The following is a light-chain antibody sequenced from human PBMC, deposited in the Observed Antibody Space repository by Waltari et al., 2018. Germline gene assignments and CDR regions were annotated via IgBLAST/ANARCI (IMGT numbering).Light chain of an antibody. V-gene: IGKV4-1*01. Sequence: DIVMTQSPDSLAVSLGERATIHCKSSQTLLYSSNNKNYLAWYQQKPGQPPKLLIYWASARESGVPDRFSGSGSGTDFTLTSSSLQAEDVAVYYCQQYYSTPPTFGQGTRLEIK. CDR1: QTLLYSSNNKNY. CDR3: QQYYSTPPT. CDR2: WAS. J-gene: IGKJ5*01.